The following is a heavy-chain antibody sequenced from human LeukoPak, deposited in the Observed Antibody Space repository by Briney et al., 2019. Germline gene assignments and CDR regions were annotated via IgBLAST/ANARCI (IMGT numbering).Heavy chain of an antibody. CDR3: ARGLHLDSSGSLYY. Sequence: PEGSLRLSCAASGFSVSEYYVTWVRQAPGKGLEWVSYITRENWIYYSDSVKSRFTISRDHAKNSVYLEMNSLRADDTAVYYCARGLHLDSSGSLYYWGQGTLVTVSS. V-gene: IGHV3-69-1*01. CDR1: GFSVSEYY. D-gene: IGHD3-22*01. J-gene: IGHJ4*02. CDR2: ITRENWI.